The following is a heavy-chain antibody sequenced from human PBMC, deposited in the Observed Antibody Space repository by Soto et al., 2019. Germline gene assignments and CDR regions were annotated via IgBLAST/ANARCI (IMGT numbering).Heavy chain of an antibody. CDR1: GFTFDDYA. J-gene: IGHJ4*02. CDR2: ISWNSGSI. CDR3: AKDSRLAAAGYFDY. V-gene: IGHV3-9*01. D-gene: IGHD6-13*01. Sequence: GGSLRLSCAASGFTFDDYAMHWVRQAPGKGLEWVSGISWNSGSIGYADSVKGRFTISRDNAKNSLYLQMNSLRAEDAALYYCAKDSRLAAAGYFDYWGQGTLVTVS.